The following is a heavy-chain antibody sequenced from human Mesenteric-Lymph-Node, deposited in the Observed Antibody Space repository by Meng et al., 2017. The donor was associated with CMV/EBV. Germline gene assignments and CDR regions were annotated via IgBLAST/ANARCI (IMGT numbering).Heavy chain of an antibody. D-gene: IGHD2-2*02. CDR1: GFTFSSYW. V-gene: IGHV3-74*01. J-gene: IGHJ5*02. CDR3: AHCSSTSCYST. CDR2: INSDGSST. Sequence: GGSLRLSCAASGFTFSSYWMHWVRQAPGNGLVWVSRINSDGSSTNYADSVKGRFTISRDNAKNTLYLQMSSLRAEDTAVYYCAHCSSTSCYSTWGQGTLVTVSS.